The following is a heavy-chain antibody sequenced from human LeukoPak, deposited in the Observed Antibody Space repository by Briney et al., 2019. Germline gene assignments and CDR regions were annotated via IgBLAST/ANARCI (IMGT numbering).Heavy chain of an antibody. CDR2: IYTSGST. D-gene: IGHD6-19*01. V-gene: IGHV4-61*02. J-gene: IGHJ4*02. Sequence: SVTLSLTCTVSGGSISSGSYYWRWIRRPAGKGLEWIGRIYTSGSTNYNPSLKSRVTISVDTSKNQFSLKLSSVTAADTAVYYCARLSISGSADRRKWGQGTLVTVSS. CDR3: ARLSISGSADRRK. CDR1: GGSISSGSYY.